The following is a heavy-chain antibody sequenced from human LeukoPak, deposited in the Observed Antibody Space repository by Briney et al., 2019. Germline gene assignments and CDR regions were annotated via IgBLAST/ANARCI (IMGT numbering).Heavy chain of an antibody. CDR1: GFTFSSYA. CDR2: ISSNGGST. CDR3: ARDWSHGLDY. V-gene: IGHV3-64*01. J-gene: IGHJ4*02. Sequence: GGSLRLSCAASGFTFSSYAMHWVRQAPGKGLEYVSAISSNGGSTYYANSVKGRFTISRDNAKNSLYLQMNSLRAEDTAVYYCARDWSHGLDYWGQGTLVTVSS.